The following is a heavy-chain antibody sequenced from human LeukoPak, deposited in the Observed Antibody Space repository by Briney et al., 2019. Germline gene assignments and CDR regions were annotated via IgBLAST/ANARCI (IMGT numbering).Heavy chain of an antibody. CDR1: GYTLTELS. Sequence: ASVKVSCKVSGYTLTELSMHWVRQAPGKWLEWMGGFDPEDGETIYAQKFQGRVTMTEDTSTDTAYMELSSLRSEDTAVYYCATEGQPRWAFHIWGQGTIVTVSS. J-gene: IGHJ3*02. CDR3: ATEGQPRWAFHI. V-gene: IGHV1-24*01. D-gene: IGHD4-23*01. CDR2: FDPEDGET.